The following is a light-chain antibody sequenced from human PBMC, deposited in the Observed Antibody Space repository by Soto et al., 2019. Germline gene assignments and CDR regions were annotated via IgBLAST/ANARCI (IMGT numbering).Light chain of an antibody. CDR3: SSYSISTAYL. Sequence: QSVLAQPASVSGSPGQSITISCTGTSSDVGGYDHVSWYQLHPGKAPKLMVFEVSNRPSGVSYRFSGSKSGNTASLTISGLQAEDEADYFCSSYSISTAYLFGTGTKGTVL. CDR2: EVS. V-gene: IGLV2-14*01. J-gene: IGLJ1*01. CDR1: SSDVGGYDH.